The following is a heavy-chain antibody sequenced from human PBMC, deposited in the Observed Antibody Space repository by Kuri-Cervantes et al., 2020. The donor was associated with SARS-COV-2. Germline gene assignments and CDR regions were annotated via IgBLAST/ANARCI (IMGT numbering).Heavy chain of an antibody. V-gene: IGHV1-18*01. CDR3: ARDMWGRAVAGTSDYYYYYYMDV. CDR2: ISAYNGNT. D-gene: IGHD6-19*01. J-gene: IGHJ6*03. Sequence: ASVKVSCKASGYTFTSYGISWVRQAPGQGLEWMGWISAYNGNTNYAQKLQGRVTITADESTSTAYMELSSLRSEDTAVYYCARDMWGRAVAGTSDYYYYYYMDVWSKGTTVTVSS. CDR1: GYTFTSYG.